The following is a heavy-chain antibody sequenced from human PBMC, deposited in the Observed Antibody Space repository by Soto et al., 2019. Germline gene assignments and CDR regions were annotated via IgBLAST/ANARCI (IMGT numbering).Heavy chain of an antibody. CDR3: TTSGRRWPDAFDI. CDR1: GGSFNSYF. CDR2: VTPSGGS. D-gene: IGHD2-15*01. V-gene: IGHV4-34*01. J-gene: IGHJ3*02. Sequence: QVQLQQWGAGLLKPSETLSLTCAVYGGSFNSYFWNWVRQPPGKGLEWIGEVTPSGGSNYNPSHSSRVNISKVTANDQFSMKLSCVTAADTAVYYCTTSGRRWPDAFDIWAQWAMVTVSP.